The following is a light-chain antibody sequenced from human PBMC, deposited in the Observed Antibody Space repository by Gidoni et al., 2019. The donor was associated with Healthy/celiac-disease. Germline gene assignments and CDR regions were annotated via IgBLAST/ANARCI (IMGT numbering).Light chain of an antibody. CDR1: QSVSSN. Sequence: EIVMTQSPATLSVSPGERATLSCRASQSVSSNLAWYQQKPGQAPRLLIYGASTRATGIPARFSGSGSGTEFTLTISSRQSEDFAVYYCQQYKNWPRTFGQGTKLEIK. CDR3: QQYKNWPRT. J-gene: IGKJ2*02. V-gene: IGKV3-15*01. CDR2: GAS.